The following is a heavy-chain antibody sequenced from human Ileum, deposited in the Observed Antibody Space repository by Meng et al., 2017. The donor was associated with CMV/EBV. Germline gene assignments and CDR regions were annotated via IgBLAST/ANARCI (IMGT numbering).Heavy chain of an antibody. V-gene: IGHV3-43*01. CDR2: ITWNGGRT. J-gene: IGHJ4*02. CDR1: GFKFDDYS. CDR3: AKDIFGSGSPYAY. Sequence: GESLKISCVGSGFKFDDYSMHWVRQSPGKGLEWISLITWNGGRTYYGDAVKGRFVISRDNRKNLLNLEMNSLTTEDSGLYHCAKDIFGSGSPYAYWGQGTLVTVSS. D-gene: IGHD3-10*01.